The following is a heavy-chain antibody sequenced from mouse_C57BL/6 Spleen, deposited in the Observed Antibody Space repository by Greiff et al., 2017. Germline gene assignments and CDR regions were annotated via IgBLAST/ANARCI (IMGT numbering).Heavy chain of an antibody. CDR3: ARSDYGSSGYWYFDV. V-gene: IGHV5-16*01. J-gene: IGHJ1*03. Sequence: EVKLVESEGGLVQPGRSMKLSCTASGFTFSDDYMGWVRQVTEKGIEGVANINYDGSSTYYLDSLKSRFIISSDNAKNILYLQMSSLKSEDTATYYCARSDYGSSGYWYFDVWGTGTTVTVSS. D-gene: IGHD1-1*01. CDR2: INYDGSST. CDR1: GFTFSDDY.